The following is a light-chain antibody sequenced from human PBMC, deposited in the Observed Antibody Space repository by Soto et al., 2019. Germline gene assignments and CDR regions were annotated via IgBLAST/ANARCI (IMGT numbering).Light chain of an antibody. Sequence: QSVLTQPASVSGAPGQRVTISCTGSSSNIGAGYGVHWYQQRPVTAPRLVISGNSNRPSGVPDRFSGSTSGTSASLAISGLQAEDEGDYYCQSYDSILSARYVFGTGTKVTVL. CDR3: QSYDSILSARYV. J-gene: IGLJ1*01. CDR2: GNS. CDR1: SSNIGAGYG. V-gene: IGLV1-40*01.